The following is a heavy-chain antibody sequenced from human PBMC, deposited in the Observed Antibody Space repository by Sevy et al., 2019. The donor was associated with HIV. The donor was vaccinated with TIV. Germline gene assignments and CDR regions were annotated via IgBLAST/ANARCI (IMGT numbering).Heavy chain of an antibody. Sequence: ASVKVSCKVSGYTLTKLSMHWVRQAPGKWLEWMGSFDPEDGERIYAQNFQGRVTMSEDTSTDTAYMDLSSLRSDDTAGYFCAATLEYYYGNSGYFDYWGQGTLVTVSS. CDR3: AATLEYYYGNSGYFDY. CDR1: GYTLTKLS. CDR2: FDPEDGER. V-gene: IGHV1-24*01. J-gene: IGHJ4*02. D-gene: IGHD3-22*01.